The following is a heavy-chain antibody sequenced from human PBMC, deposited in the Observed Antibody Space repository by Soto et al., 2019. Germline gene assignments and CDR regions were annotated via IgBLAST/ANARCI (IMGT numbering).Heavy chain of an antibody. V-gene: IGHV3-30*03. CDR2: TSSDGSTK. Sequence: QVQLVESGGGVVQPGTSLRLSCAASGFTFSNYGMHWVRQAPGKGLEWVAVTSSDGSTKYYADSVKGRFTISRDNSKNTLYLQMNSLTVEDTAVYYCAIPYNAIPVTGTSYWGQGNLVTLSS. J-gene: IGHJ4*02. CDR3: AIPYNAIPVTGTSY. CDR1: GFTFSNYG. D-gene: IGHD6-19*01.